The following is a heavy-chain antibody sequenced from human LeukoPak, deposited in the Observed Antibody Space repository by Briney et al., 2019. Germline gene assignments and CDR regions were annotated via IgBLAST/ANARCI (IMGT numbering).Heavy chain of an antibody. V-gene: IGHV4-31*03. Sequence: SETLSLTCTVSGGSISSGGYYWSWIRQHPGKGLEWIGYIYYSGSTYYNPSLKSRVTISVDTSKNQFPLKLSSVTAADTAVYYCARVGSGYLFDYWGQGTLVTVSS. D-gene: IGHD3-22*01. CDR3: ARVGSGYLFDY. CDR1: GGSISSGGYY. J-gene: IGHJ4*02. CDR2: IYYSGST.